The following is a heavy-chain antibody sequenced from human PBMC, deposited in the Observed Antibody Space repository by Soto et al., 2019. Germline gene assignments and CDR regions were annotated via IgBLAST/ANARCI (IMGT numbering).Heavy chain of an antibody. V-gene: IGHV4-61*01. J-gene: IGHJ6*02. CDR2: IYSSGDT. CDR3: ARDGRTPRDLGGYYYYGMDV. Sequence: QVQLQESGPGLVKPSETLSLTCTVSGGSVSSINNYWSWVRQPPGKGLEWIGYIYSSGDTDYNPSLRSRVTISLDTSKNQFSLKLSSVTAADTAVYYCARDGRTPRDLGGYYYYGMDVWGQGTTVTVSS. CDR1: GGSVSSINNY. D-gene: IGHD3-16*01.